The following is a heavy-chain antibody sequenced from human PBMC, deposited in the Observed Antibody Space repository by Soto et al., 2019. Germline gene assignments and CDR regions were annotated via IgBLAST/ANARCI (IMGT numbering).Heavy chain of an antibody. J-gene: IGHJ6*02. CDR1: GFTFSSYS. Sequence: GGSLRLSCAASGFTFSSYSMNWVRQAPGKGLEWVSSISSSSSYIYYADSVKGRFTISRDNAENSLYLQMNSLRAEDTAVYYCARRIAAAGTSGYYYGMDVWGQGTTVTVSS. CDR3: ARRIAAAGTSGYYYGMDV. D-gene: IGHD6-13*01. V-gene: IGHV3-21*01. CDR2: ISSSSSYI.